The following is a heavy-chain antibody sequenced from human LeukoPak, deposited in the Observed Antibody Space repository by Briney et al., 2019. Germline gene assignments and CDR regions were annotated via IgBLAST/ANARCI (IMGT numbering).Heavy chain of an antibody. Sequence: GRSLRLSCAASGFTFSSYGMHWVRQAPGKGLEWVAVIWYDGSNKYYADSVKGRFTISRDNSKNMLYLQMNSLRAEDTAVYYCARDFGSSSGTLEDYWGQGTLVTVSS. D-gene: IGHD6-13*01. V-gene: IGHV3-33*01. CDR3: ARDFGSSSGTLEDY. CDR2: IWYDGSNK. CDR1: GFTFSSYG. J-gene: IGHJ4*02.